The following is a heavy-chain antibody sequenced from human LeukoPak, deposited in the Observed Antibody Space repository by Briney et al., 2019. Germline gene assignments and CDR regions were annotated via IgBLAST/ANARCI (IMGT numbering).Heavy chain of an antibody. CDR2: INSDGSST. V-gene: IGHV3-74*01. CDR3: ARGTGYSVSDI. J-gene: IGHJ3*02. Sequence: PGGSPRLSCAASGFTFSSYWMHWVRQAPGKGLLWVSRINSDGSSTNYADSVKGRFTISRDNAKNTLYLQMNSLRAEDTAVYYCARGTGYSVSDIWGQGTMVTVSS. CDR1: GFTFSSYW. D-gene: IGHD1-26*01.